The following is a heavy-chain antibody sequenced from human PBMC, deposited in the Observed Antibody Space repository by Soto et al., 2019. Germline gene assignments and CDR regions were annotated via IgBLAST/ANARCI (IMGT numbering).Heavy chain of an antibody. J-gene: IGHJ5*02. CDR3: ARDSSSSSVGPRSKYNWFDP. V-gene: IGHV4-59*01. D-gene: IGHD6-6*01. CDR1: GGSLSSYY. Sequence: SETLRLTCTVSGGSLSSYYWSWIRQPPGKGLEWIGYIYYSGSTNYNPSLKSRVTISVDTSKNQFSLKLSSVTAADTAVYYCARDSSSSSVGPRSKYNWFDPWGQGTLVTV. CDR2: IYYSGST.